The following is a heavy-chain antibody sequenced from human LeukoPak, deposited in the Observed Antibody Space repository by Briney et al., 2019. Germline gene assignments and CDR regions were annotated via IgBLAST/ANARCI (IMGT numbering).Heavy chain of an antibody. Sequence: SETLSLTCTVSGDSISSSSYYWGWIRQPPGKGLEWIGSIYYSGSTYYNPSLKSRVTISVDTSKNQFSLKLSSVTAADTAVYYCARGILEECGGDCYPGFDPWGQGTLVTVSS. CDR1: GDSISSSSYY. V-gene: IGHV4-39*07. D-gene: IGHD2-21*02. CDR2: IYYSGST. J-gene: IGHJ5*02. CDR3: ARGILEECGGDCYPGFDP.